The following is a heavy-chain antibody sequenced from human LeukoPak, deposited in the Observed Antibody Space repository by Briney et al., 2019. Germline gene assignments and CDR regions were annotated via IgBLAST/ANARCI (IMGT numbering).Heavy chain of an antibody. CDR2: IYYSGST. D-gene: IGHD5-18*01. CDR3: ARLDSYRGGFFDY. CDR1: GGSISSGGYY. V-gene: IGHV4-31*03. Sequence: PSQTLSLTCTVSGGSISSGGYYWSWIRQHPGKGLEWIGYIYYSGSTYYNPSLKSRVTISVDTSKNQFSLKLSSVTAAGTAVYYCARLDSYRGGFFDYWGQGTPVTVSS. J-gene: IGHJ4*02.